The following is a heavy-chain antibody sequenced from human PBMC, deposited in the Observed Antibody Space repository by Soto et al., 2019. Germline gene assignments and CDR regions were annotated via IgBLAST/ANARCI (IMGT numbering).Heavy chain of an antibody. CDR3: GKVADSSYYTVER. CDR2: IKQDGSDK. J-gene: IGHJ4*02. CDR1: GFTFSSYW. Sequence: PLGSLGLSCAASGFTFSSYWMSWVRQAPGKGLEWVANIKQDGSDKYYVDSVKGRFTISRDNAKNSLYLQMNSLRAEDTAVYYCGKVADSSYYTVERWGQGTLVTGSS. D-gene: IGHD3-22*01. V-gene: IGHV3-7*01.